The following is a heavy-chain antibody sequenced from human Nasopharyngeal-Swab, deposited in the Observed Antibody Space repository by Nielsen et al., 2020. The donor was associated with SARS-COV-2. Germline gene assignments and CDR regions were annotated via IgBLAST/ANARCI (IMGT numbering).Heavy chain of an antibody. Sequence: GESLKISCAASGFTVSSNYMSWVRQAPGKGLEWVAVIYSGISPYYADSVKGRFTISRHNSKNTLYLQMNSLRAEDTAVYYCARGGFGWDMIVVPYWYFDLWGRGTLVTVSS. CDR1: GFTVSSNY. CDR3: ARGGFGWDMIVVPYWYFDL. D-gene: IGHD3-22*01. J-gene: IGHJ2*01. V-gene: IGHV3-53*04. CDR2: IYSGISP.